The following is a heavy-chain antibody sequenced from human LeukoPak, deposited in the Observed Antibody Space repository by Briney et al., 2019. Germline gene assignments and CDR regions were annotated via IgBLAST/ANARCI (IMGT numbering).Heavy chain of an antibody. CDR2: IIPILGIA. Sequence: EASVKVSCKASGGTFSSYAISWVRQAPGQGLEWMGRIIPILGIANYAQKFQGRVTITADKSTSTAYMELSSLRSEDTAVYYCARVGSYCSSTSCPSVRIDYWGQGTLVTVSS. D-gene: IGHD2-2*01. CDR3: ARVGSYCSSTSCPSVRIDY. J-gene: IGHJ4*02. V-gene: IGHV1-69*04. CDR1: GGTFSSYA.